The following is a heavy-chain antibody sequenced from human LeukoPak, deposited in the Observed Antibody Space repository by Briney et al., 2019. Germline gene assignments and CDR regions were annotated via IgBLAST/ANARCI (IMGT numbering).Heavy chain of an antibody. Sequence: PGGSLRLSCAASGFTFSSYEMNWVRQAPGKGLEWVSYISSGSTIYYADSVKGRFTISRDNAKNSLYLQMNSLRAEDTAVYYCASRGYWGQGTLVTVSS. J-gene: IGHJ4*02. CDR2: ISSGSTI. V-gene: IGHV3-48*03. CDR3: ASRGY. CDR1: GFTFSSYE.